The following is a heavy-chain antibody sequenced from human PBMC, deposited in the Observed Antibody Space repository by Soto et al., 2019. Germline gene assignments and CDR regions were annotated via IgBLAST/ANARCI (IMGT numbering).Heavy chain of an antibody. CDR2: ISSSSSYI. V-gene: IGHV3-21*01. Sequence: EVQLVESGGGLVKPGGSLRLSCAASGFTFSSYSMNWVRQAPGKGLEWVSSISSSSSYIYYADSVKGRFTISRDNAKNSLYLQMNSLRAEDTAVYYCARLAPGYSSSTSCSNWFDPWGQGTLVTVSS. J-gene: IGHJ5*02. CDR1: GFTFSSYS. D-gene: IGHD2-2*01. CDR3: ARLAPGYSSSTSCSNWFDP.